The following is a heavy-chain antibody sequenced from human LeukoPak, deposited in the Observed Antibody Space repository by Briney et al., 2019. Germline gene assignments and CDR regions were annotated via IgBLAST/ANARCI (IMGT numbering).Heavy chain of an antibody. CDR3: ARGDYYYDNSASY. J-gene: IGHJ4*02. Sequence: PSETLSLTCAVSGYSISSGYYWGWIRQPPGKGLEWIGSIYRSGSTYYNPSLKSRVTISVDTSKNQFSLNLNSVTAADTAVYYCARGDYYYDNSASYWGQGTQVTVSS. CDR2: IYRSGST. CDR1: GYSISSGYY. V-gene: IGHV4-38-2*01. D-gene: IGHD3-22*01.